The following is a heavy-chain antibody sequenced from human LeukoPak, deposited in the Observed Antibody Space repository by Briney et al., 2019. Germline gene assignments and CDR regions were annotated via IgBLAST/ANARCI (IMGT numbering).Heavy chain of an antibody. CDR1: GFTVSSNY. D-gene: IGHD1-26*01. J-gene: IGHJ4*02. CDR3: ARDLMGWDLHYFDY. CDR2: IYSGGST. V-gene: IGHV3-53*01. Sequence: GGSLRLSCAASGFTVSSNYMSWVRQAPGKGLEWVSVIYSGGSTYYADSVKGRFTISRDNSKNTLYLQMNSLRAEDTAVYYCARDLMGWDLHYFDYWGQGTLVTVSS.